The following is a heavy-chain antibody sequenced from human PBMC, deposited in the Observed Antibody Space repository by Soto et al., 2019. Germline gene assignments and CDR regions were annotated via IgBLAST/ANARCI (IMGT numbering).Heavy chain of an antibody. D-gene: IGHD1-26*01. CDR3: ARHGITGSYYDAFDI. Sequence: GPPSPTCTLSSCFIPIRRHHSGWIRQPPGKGLEWIASIKYSGTTFYNPSLKSRVTLSVDTSKNQFALKLSSVTAAETAVYYCARHGITGSYYDAFDIWGQGTMVT. CDR1: SCFIPIRRHH. J-gene: IGHJ3*02. CDR2: IKYSGTT. V-gene: IGHV4-39*01.